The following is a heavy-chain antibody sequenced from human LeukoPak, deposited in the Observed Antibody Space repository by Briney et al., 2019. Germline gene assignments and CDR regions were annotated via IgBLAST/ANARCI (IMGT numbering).Heavy chain of an antibody. CDR1: GFTFSSYA. Sequence: PGGSLRLSCAASGFTFSSYAMSWVRQAPGKGLEWVSGIRGSGGSTYYADSVKGRFTISRDNSKNTLYLQMNSLRAEDTAVYYCARSGWYFSSLTAQMSYYFDYWGQGTLVTVSS. CDR2: IRGSGGST. V-gene: IGHV3-23*01. J-gene: IGHJ4*02. D-gene: IGHD6-19*01. CDR3: ARSGWYFSSLTAQMSYYFDY.